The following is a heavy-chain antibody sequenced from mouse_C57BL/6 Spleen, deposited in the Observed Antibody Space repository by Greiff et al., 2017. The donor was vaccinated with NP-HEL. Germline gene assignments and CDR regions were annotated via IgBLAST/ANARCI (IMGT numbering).Heavy chain of an antibody. CDR2: INPNNGGT. D-gene: IGHD2-3*01. Sequence: VHVKQSGPELVKPGASVKISCKASGYTFTDYYMNWVKQSHGKSLEWIGDINPNNGGTSYNQKFKGKATLTVDKSSSTAYMELRSLTSEDSAVYYCARGIYDGYYEFAYWGQGTLVTVSA. CDR3: ARGIYDGYYEFAY. V-gene: IGHV1-26*01. J-gene: IGHJ3*01. CDR1: GYTFTDYY.